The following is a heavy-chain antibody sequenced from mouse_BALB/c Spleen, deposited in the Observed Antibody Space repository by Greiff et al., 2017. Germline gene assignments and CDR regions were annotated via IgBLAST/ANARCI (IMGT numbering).Heavy chain of an antibody. V-gene: IGHV5-12-1*01. CDR2: ISSGGGST. J-gene: IGHJ3*01. D-gene: IGHD3-2*02. CDR3: ARHKANQAWFAY. CDR1: GFAFSSYD. Sequence: EVQRVESGGGLVKPGGSLKLSCAASGFAFSSYDMSWVRQTPEKRLEWVAYISSGGGSTYYPDTVKGRFTISRDNAKNTLYLQMSSLKSEDTAMYYCARHKANQAWFAYWGQGTLVTVSA.